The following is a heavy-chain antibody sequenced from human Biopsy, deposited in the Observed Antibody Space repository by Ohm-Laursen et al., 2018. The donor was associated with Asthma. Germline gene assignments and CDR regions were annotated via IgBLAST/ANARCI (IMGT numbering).Heavy chain of an antibody. Sequence: LSLTCATSGFSFSNFAIHRVRQAPGKGLEWVGVISKDASTQDYADPVKGRFTMARDNSKNTLDLQMNSLREEDTAVYYCVRDGTDDAFDIWGQGTVVSVSS. V-gene: IGHV3-30*01. CDR3: VRDGTDDAFDI. CDR1: GFSFSNFA. J-gene: IGHJ3*02. CDR2: ISKDASTQ. D-gene: IGHD1-1*01.